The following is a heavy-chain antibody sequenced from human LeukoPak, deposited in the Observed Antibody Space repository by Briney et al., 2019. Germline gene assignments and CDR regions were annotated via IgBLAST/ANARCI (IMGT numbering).Heavy chain of an antibody. CDR3: ARRGYSSGSQFDY. V-gene: IGHV3-21*01. J-gene: IGHJ4*02. Sequence: PGGSLRLSCAASGFTFSSYSMNWVRQAPGKGLEWVSSISSSSSYIYYADSVKSRFTISRDNAKNSLYLQMNSLRAEDTAVYYCARRGYSSGSQFDYWGQGTLVTVSS. D-gene: IGHD6-19*01. CDR1: GFTFSSYS. CDR2: ISSSSSYI.